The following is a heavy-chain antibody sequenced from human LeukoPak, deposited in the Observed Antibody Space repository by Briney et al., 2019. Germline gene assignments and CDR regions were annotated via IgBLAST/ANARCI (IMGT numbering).Heavy chain of an antibody. CDR1: GGSISSYY. Sequence: SETLSLTCTVSGGSISSYYWSWIRQPAGKGLEWIGRIYTSGSTNYNPSLKIRVTMSVDTSKNQFSLKLSSVTAADTAVYYCARVAYYYGSGSYEDYYFDYWGQGTLVTVSS. CDR2: IYTSGST. CDR3: ARVAYYYGSGSYEDYYFDY. D-gene: IGHD3-10*01. J-gene: IGHJ4*02. V-gene: IGHV4-4*07.